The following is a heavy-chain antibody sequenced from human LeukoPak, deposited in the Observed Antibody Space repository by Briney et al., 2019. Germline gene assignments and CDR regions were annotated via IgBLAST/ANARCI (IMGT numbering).Heavy chain of an antibody. V-gene: IGHV3-30-3*01. CDR3: AREKAVQLKFSLDY. Sequence: GGSLRLSCAASGFTFSSYAMHWVRQAPGKGLEWVAVISYDGSNKYYADSVKGRFTISRDNSKNTLYLQMNSLRAEGTAVYYCAREKAVQLKFSLDYWGQGTLVTVSS. CDR2: ISYDGSNK. CDR1: GFTFSSYA. D-gene: IGHD1-1*01. J-gene: IGHJ4*02.